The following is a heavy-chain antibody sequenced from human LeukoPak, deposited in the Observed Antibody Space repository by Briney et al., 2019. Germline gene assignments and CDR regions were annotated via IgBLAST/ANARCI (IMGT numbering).Heavy chain of an antibody. Sequence: SVKVSCKASGGTFSSYAISWVRQAPGQGLEWMGGIIPIFGTANYAQKFQGRVTITTDESTSTAYMELSSLRSEDTAVYYCARPKYCADGVCYWSFDYWGQGTLVTVSS. CDR1: GGTFSSYA. CDR3: ARPKYCADGVCYWSFDY. D-gene: IGHD2-8*01. V-gene: IGHV1-69*05. CDR2: IIPIFGTA. J-gene: IGHJ4*02.